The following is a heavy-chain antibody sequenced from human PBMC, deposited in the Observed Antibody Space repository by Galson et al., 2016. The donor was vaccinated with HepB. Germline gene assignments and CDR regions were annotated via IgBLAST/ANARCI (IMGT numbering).Heavy chain of an antibody. CDR1: GFSLSTSGVG. CDR2: IYWDDDK. V-gene: IGHV2-5*02. CDR3: AHSRRLDHCSGGSCYYFDY. D-gene: IGHD2-15*01. Sequence: PALVKPTQTLTLTCTFSGFSLSTSGVGVGWIRQPPGKALEWLALIYWDDDKRYSPSLKSRLTITKDSSKNQVVLTMTNMDPVDTATYYCAHSRRLDHCSGGSCYYFDYWGQGTLVIVSS. J-gene: IGHJ4*02.